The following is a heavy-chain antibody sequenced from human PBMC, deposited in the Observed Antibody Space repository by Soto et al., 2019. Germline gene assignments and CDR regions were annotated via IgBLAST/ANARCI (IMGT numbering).Heavy chain of an antibody. CDR2: IYYSGST. D-gene: IGHD4-17*01. V-gene: IGHV4-59*01. Sequence: SLTLSDTWSVSGGSSSSYCWSCIRKPPGKGLEWIGYIYYSGSTNYNPSLKSRVTISVDTSKNQFSLKLSSVTAADTAVYYCARSPPGGGGYSDYLWNAFDIWRQGTMVTVSS. J-gene: IGHJ3*02. CDR3: ARSPPGGGGYSDYLWNAFDI. CDR1: GGSSSSYC.